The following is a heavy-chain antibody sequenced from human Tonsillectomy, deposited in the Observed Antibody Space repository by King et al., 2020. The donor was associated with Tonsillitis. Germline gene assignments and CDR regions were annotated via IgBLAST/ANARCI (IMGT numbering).Heavy chain of an antibody. CDR1: GFTFSSYW. CDR3: ARGYSSSYLNYYYYYYMDV. D-gene: IGHD6-13*01. V-gene: IGHV3-7*03. Sequence: QLVQSGGGLVQPGGSLRLSCAASGFTFSSYWMSWVRQAPGKGLEWVANIKQDGSEKYYVDSVKGRFTISRDNAKNSLYLQMNSLRAEDTAVYYCARGYSSSYLNYYYYYYMDVWGKGTTVTVSS. J-gene: IGHJ6*03. CDR2: IKQDGSEK.